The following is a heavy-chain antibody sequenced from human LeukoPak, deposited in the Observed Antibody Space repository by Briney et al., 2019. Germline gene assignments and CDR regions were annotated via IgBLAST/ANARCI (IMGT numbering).Heavy chain of an antibody. CDR3: ARGRSSRYAIDY. CDR1: GGSISSYY. J-gene: IGHJ4*02. Sequence: SETLSLTCTVSGGSISSYYWSWIRQPPGKGLEWIGYIYYSGSTNYNPSLKSRVTISVDTSKNQFSLKLSSVTAADTAVYYCARGRSSRYAIDYWGQGTLVTVSS. V-gene: IGHV4-59*01. D-gene: IGHD6-13*01. CDR2: IYYSGST.